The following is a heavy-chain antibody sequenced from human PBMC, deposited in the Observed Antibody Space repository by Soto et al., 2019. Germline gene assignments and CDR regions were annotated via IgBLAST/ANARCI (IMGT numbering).Heavy chain of an antibody. J-gene: IGHJ5*02. D-gene: IGHD2-8*01. Sequence: KASETLSLSCTVSVGSISHYYWSWIRQSPGKGLEWIGYAYYSGSTDYNPSLKSRVTMSVDTSKNQVSLKLNSVTTADTAVYYCARDRSTYGGGGTGEVKENWFDPWGPGTLVTVSS. CDR2: AYYSGST. CDR1: VGSISHYY. V-gene: IGHV4-59*01. CDR3: ARDRSTYGGGGTGEVKENWFDP.